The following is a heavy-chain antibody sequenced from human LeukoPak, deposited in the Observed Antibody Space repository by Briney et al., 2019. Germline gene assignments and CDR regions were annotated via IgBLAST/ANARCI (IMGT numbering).Heavy chain of an antibody. D-gene: IGHD3-9*01. CDR2: ISGSGGST. J-gene: IGHJ4*02. CDR3: ARDRGHYDILTGNFDY. Sequence: PGGSLRLSCAASGFTFSSYAMSWVRQAPGKGLEWVSAISGSGGSTYYADSVKGRFTISRDNSKNTLYLQMNSLRAEDTAVYYCARDRGHYDILTGNFDYWGQGTLVTVSS. CDR1: GFTFSSYA. V-gene: IGHV3-23*01.